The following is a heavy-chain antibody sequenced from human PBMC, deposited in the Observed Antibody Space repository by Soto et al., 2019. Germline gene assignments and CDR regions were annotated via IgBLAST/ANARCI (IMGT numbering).Heavy chain of an antibody. D-gene: IGHD4-17*01. J-gene: IGHJ4*02. CDR3: AKTTNQLPLHDYGDRLDY. CDR1: GFLFSDYA. CDR2: ITNTGGRT. V-gene: IGHV3-23*01. Sequence: GGSLRLSCSASGFLFSDYAMSWVRQAPGQGLECVSTITNTGGRTYYADSVKGRFTISRDNSRNTLYLQMSSLRAEDTAVYHCAKTTNQLPLHDYGDRLDYWGQGTLVTVSS.